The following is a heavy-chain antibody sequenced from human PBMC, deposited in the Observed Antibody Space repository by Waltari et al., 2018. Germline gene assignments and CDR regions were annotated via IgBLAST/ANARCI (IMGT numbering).Heavy chain of an antibody. CDR3: ARATPPLVGATP. Sequence: EVQLVESGGGLVKPGGSLRLSCAASGFTFSSYSMNWVRQAPGKRLGWGSSISSRSSYIYYADSVKGRFTISRDNAKNSLYLQMNSLRAEDTAVYYCARATPPLVGATPWGQGTLVTVSS. V-gene: IGHV3-21*03. J-gene: IGHJ5*02. CDR2: ISSRSSYI. D-gene: IGHD1-26*01. CDR1: GFTFSSYS.